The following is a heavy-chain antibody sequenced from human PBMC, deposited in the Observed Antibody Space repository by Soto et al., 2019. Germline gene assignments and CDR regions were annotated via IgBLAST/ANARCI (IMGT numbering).Heavy chain of an antibody. J-gene: IGHJ6*02. CDR3: ARMYGDYFGMDV. V-gene: IGHV1-3*01. CDR2: INAGNGNT. D-gene: IGHD4-17*01. Sequence: QVQLVQSGAEVKKPGASVKGSCKASGYTFINYAMHWVRQAPGQRLEWMGGINAGNGNTKYSQKLQGRATLTRDTSASTASMELSSLRSEDTAVYFCARMYGDYFGMDVWGQGTTVTVSS. CDR1: GYTFINYA.